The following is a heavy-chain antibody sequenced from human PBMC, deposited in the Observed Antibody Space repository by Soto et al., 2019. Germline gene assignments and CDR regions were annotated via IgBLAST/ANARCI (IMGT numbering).Heavy chain of an antibody. CDR1: GGSISSYY. CDR3: AREGSGSNSHGFQH. D-gene: IGHD6-19*01. Sequence: QVQLQESGPGLVKPSETLSLTCTVSGGSISSYYWSWIRQPPGKGLEWIGYIYYSGSTNYNPSLKSRVTISVDTSKNQFSLKLSSVTAADTAVYYCAREGSGSNSHGFQHWGQGTLVTVSS. CDR2: IYYSGST. V-gene: IGHV4-59*01. J-gene: IGHJ1*01.